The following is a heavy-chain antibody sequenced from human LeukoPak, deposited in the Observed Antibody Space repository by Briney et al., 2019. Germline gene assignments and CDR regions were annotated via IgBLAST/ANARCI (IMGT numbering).Heavy chain of an antibody. J-gene: IGHJ5*02. CDR3: ARRSPLDSSSWYRGRKFDP. CDR1: GGSFSGYY. CDR2: INHSGST. V-gene: IGHV4-34*01. D-gene: IGHD6-13*01. Sequence: PSETLSLTCAVYGGSFSGYYWSWIRQPPGKGLEWIGEINHSGSTNYNPSLKSRVTISVDTSKNQFSLKLSSVTAADTAVYYCARRSPLDSSSWYRGRKFDPWGQGTLVTVSS.